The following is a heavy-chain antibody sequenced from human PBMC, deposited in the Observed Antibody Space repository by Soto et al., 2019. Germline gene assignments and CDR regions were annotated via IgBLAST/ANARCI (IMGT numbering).Heavy chain of an antibody. V-gene: IGHV3-53*04. CDR3: AGDFRPPYGPRYFGY. J-gene: IGHJ4*02. CDR1: GFTVSSYY. Sequence: EVLLVESGGGLVQPGGSLRLSCAASGFTVSSYYMSWVRQAPGKGLEWVSVIYSGGSTYYADSVKGRITISRHNSKDPLYLQMNSLRAEDTAVYYRAGDFRPPYGPRYFGYWGQGTLVTVSS. CDR2: IYSGGST. D-gene: IGHD4-17*01.